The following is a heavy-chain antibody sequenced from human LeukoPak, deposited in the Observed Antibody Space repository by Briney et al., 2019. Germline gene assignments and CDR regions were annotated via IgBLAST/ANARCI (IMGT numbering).Heavy chain of an antibody. CDR3: ARHLRLRRIY. CDR2: IYYSGST. D-gene: IGHD5/OR15-5a*01. CDR1: GRSISSSSYY. V-gene: IGHV4-39*01. Sequence: SETLSLTCTVSGRSISSSSYYWGWIRQPPGKGLEWIGSIYYSGSTYYNPSLKRRVTISVDTSKNQFSLKLSSVTAADTAVYYCARHLRLRRIYWGQGTLVTVSS. J-gene: IGHJ4*02.